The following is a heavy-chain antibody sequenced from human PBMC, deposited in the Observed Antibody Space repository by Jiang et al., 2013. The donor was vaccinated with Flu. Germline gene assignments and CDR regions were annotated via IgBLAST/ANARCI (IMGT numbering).Heavy chain of an antibody. CDR2: IYSGGST. CDR3: ARDTIYSYLP. Sequence: AASGFTVSSNYMSWVRQAPGEGLEWVSVIYSGGSTYYADSVKGRFTISRDNSKNTLYLQMNSLRAEDTAVYYCARDTIYSYLPWGQGTLVTVSS. V-gene: IGHV3-66*01. CDR1: GFTVSSNY. D-gene: IGHD5-18*01. J-gene: IGHJ4*02.